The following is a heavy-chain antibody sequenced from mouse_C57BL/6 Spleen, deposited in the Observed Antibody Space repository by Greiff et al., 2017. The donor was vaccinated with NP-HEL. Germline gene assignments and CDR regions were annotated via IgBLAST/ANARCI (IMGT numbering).Heavy chain of an antibody. Sequence: QVQLQQPGAELVKPGASVKMSCKASGYTFTSYWITWVKQRPGQGLEWIGDIYPGSGSTNYNEKFKSKATLTVDKPSSTAYMQLSSLTSEDSAVYYCARGGAYYSNHYAMDYWGQGTSVTVSS. V-gene: IGHV1-55*01. CDR3: ARGGAYYSNHYAMDY. CDR2: IYPGSGST. J-gene: IGHJ4*01. CDR1: GYTFTSYW. D-gene: IGHD2-5*01.